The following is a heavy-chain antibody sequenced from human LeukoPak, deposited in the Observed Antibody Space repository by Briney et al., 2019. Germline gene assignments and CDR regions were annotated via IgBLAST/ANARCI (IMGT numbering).Heavy chain of an antibody. CDR3: AKDRHDCTSGACYAHLDY. V-gene: IGHV3-33*06. CDR2: IWYDGSNE. J-gene: IGHJ4*02. Sequence: PGGSLRLSCAASGFSFSSYGMHWVRQAPGRGLEWVAVIWYDGSNEHYTDSVKGRFTTYRDNSKNTVYLKMNSLRAEDTAVYYCAKDRHDCTSGACYAHLDYWGQGTLVTVSS. CDR1: GFSFSSYG. D-gene: IGHD2-8*01.